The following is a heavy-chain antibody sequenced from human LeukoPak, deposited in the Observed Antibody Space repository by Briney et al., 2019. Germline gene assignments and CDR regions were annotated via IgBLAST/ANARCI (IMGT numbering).Heavy chain of an antibody. J-gene: IGHJ4*02. Sequence: GASVKVSCKASGYTFTSYGISWVREAPGQGLEWMGWISAYNGNTNYAQKLQGRVAMTTDTSTSTAYVELRSLRSDDTAVYYCARGSSSWYYFDYWGQGTLVTVSS. D-gene: IGHD6-13*01. CDR2: ISAYNGNT. V-gene: IGHV1-18*01. CDR1: GYTFTSYG. CDR3: ARGSSSWYYFDY.